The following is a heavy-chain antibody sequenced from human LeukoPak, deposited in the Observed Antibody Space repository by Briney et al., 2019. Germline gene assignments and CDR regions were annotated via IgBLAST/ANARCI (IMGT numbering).Heavy chain of an antibody. V-gene: IGHV4-34*01. CDR2: INHSGST. CDR3: ARGPGAFDI. J-gene: IGHJ3*02. CDR1: GGSFSGYY. Sequence: SETLSLTCAVYGGSFSGYYWSWIRQPPGKGLEWIGEINHSGSTNYNPSLKSRVTISVDTSKNQFSLKLSSVTAADTAVYYCARGPGAFDIWGQGTMATVSS.